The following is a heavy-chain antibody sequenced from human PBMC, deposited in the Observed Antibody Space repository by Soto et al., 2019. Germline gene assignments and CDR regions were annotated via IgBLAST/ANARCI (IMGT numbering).Heavy chain of an antibody. CDR3: ARDLRYSSSHLDY. J-gene: IGHJ4*02. CDR2: ISSSSSYT. V-gene: IGHV3-11*05. D-gene: IGHD6-13*01. CDR1: GFTFSDYY. Sequence: GGSLRLSCAASGFTFSDYYMSWIRQAPGKGLEWVSYISSSSSYTNYADSVKGRFTISRDNAKNSLYLQMNSLRAEDTAVYYCARDLRYSSSHLDYWGQGTLVTVSS.